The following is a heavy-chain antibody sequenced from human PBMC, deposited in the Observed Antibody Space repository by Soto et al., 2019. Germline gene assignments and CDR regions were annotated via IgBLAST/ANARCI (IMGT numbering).Heavy chain of an antibody. CDR2: TYYRSKWYS. J-gene: IGHJ4*02. V-gene: IGHV6-1*01. CDR3: ARALYYSGWV. CDR1: GDSVSSTSAA. Sequence: PSQTLSLTCAISGDSVSSTSAAWSWIRPSPSRGLEWLGRTYYRSKWYSDYAVSVKSRITINPATSKNQVSLQLNSVTPEPTPVYYCARALYYSGWVWGQGTLVTVSS. D-gene: IGHD6-19*01.